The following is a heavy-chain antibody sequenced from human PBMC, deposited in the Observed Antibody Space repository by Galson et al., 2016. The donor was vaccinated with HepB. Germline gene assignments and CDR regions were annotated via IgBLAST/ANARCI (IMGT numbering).Heavy chain of an antibody. CDR2: IIPIFGAA. J-gene: IGHJ2*01. CDR3: ARVDRPAAYYWYFDF. D-gene: IGHD2-2*01. V-gene: IGHV1-69*13. CDR1: GGTFSTDP. Sequence: SVKVSCKASGGTFSTDPITWVRQAPGQGLEWVGGIIPIFGAAQYAQKFQGRVTITADESTSTAYLDLSNLTSEDTAVYYCARVDRPAAYYWYFDFWGRGTLVIVSS.